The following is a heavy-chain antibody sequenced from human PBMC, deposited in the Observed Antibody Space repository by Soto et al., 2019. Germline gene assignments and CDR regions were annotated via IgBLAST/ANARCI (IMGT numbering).Heavy chain of an antibody. CDR2: IWYDGSNK. CDR3: AREGRYYDSSGYYYGY. V-gene: IGHV3-33*01. J-gene: IGHJ4*02. Sequence: QVQLVESGGGVVQPGRSLRLSCAASGFTFSSYGMHWVRQAPGKGLEWVAVIWYDGSNKYYADSVKGRFTISRDNSKNTLYLQMNSLRAEDTAVYYCAREGRYYDSSGYYYGYWGQGTLVTVSS. D-gene: IGHD3-22*01. CDR1: GFTFSSYG.